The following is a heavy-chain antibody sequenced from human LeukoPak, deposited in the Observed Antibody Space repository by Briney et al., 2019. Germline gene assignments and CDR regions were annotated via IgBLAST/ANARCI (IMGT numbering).Heavy chain of an antibody. CDR1: GFTVSSNY. Sequence: GGSLRLSCAASGFTVSSNYMSWVRQAPGKGLEWVSVIYSGGSTYYADSVKGRFTISRDNSKNTLYLQMNSLRAEDTAVYYCARFSSGYYWRYWGQGTLVTVSS. D-gene: IGHD3-22*01. CDR2: IYSGGST. V-gene: IGHV3-66*01. CDR3: ARFSSGYYWRY. J-gene: IGHJ4*02.